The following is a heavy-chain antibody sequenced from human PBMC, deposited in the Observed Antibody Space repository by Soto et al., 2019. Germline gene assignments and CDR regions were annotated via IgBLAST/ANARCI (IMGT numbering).Heavy chain of an antibody. Sequence: LRLSCAASGFTFSSSGIHWVRQAPGKGLEWVAVISYDGSNKFYADSVKGRFTISRDNFRNTLYLQMNSLRAEDTAVYYCAKEFHSWNYFDYWGQGTLVTVSS. J-gene: IGHJ4*02. V-gene: IGHV3-30*18. CDR2: ISYDGSNK. D-gene: IGHD1-20*01. CDR1: GFTFSSSG. CDR3: AKEFHSWNYFDY.